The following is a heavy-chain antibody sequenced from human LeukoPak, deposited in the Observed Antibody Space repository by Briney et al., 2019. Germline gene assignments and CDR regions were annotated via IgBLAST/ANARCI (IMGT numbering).Heavy chain of an antibody. J-gene: IGHJ5*02. CDR2: INPNSGGT. V-gene: IGHV1-2*06. CDR1: GYTFTGYY. CDR3: ARADLRYFDWLLAQYNWFDP. D-gene: IGHD3-9*01. Sequence: GASVKVSCKASGYTFTGYYMHWVRQAPGQGLEWMGRINPNSGGTNYAQKFQGRVTMTRDTSISTAYMELSRLRSDDTAVYYCARADLRYFDWLLAQYNWFDPWGQETLVTVSS.